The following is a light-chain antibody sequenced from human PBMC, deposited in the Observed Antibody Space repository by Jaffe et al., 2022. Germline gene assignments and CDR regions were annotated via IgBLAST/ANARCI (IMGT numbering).Light chain of an antibody. CDR1: QGIGSY. J-gene: IGKJ4*01. CDR3: QQFNDFPLT. V-gene: IGKV1-9*01. CDR2: TAS. Sequence: DIQLTQSPSFLSASVGDRVTITCRASQGIGSYLAWYQEKPGKAPKLLIYTASTLQSGLPSRFSGSGSGTEFTLTISSLRPEDFATYYCQQFNDFPLTFGGGTKVEI.